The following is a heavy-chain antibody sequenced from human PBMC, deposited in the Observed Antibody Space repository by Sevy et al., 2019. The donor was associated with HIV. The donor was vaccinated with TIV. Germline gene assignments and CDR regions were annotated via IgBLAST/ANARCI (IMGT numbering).Heavy chain of an antibody. V-gene: IGHV3-23*01. CDR1: GYSFSSYA. J-gene: IGHJ4*02. Sequence: GGSLRLSCVVSGYSFSSYAISWVRQAPGKGLEWVSTINGRGGSTYYADSVKGRFTISRDNPKNTLFLQMISLRVDDTAIYYCARPSPRIAAAASASYDNWGQGTLVTVSS. D-gene: IGHD6-13*01. CDR3: ARPSPRIAAAASASYDN. CDR2: INGRGGST.